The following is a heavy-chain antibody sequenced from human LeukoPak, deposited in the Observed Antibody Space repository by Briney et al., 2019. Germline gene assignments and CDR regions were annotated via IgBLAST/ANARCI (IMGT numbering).Heavy chain of an antibody. J-gene: IGHJ4*02. Sequence: SETLSLTCTVSGGSISSYYWSWIRQPPGKGLEWIGCIYYSGSTNHNPSLKSRVTISVDTSKNQFSLKLSSVTAADTAVYYCAGLGYCSSTSCYFDYWGQGTLVTVSS. CDR1: GGSISSYY. D-gene: IGHD2-2*01. CDR3: AGLGYCSSTSCYFDY. CDR2: IYYSGST. V-gene: IGHV4-59*08.